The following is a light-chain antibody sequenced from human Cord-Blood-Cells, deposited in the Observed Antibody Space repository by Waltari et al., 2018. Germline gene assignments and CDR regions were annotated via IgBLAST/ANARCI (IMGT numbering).Light chain of an antibody. CDR1: SSDVGGHSY. V-gene: IGLV2-14*01. CDR3: SSYTSSSTLYV. J-gene: IGLJ1*01. CDR2: DVS. Sequence: QSALTQPASVSGSPGQSITTSCTGTSSDVGGHSYVSWYQQHPGRAPLLMIYDVSNRPSGVSNRFPGSKSGNTASLSISGLQAEDEADYYCSSYTSSSTLYVFGTGTKVTVL.